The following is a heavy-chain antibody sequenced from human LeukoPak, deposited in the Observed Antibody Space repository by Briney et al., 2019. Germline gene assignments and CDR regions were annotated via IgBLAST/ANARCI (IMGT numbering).Heavy chain of an antibody. V-gene: IGHV1-2*04. CDR2: INPNSGGT. CDR3: VLLWFGAKDY. J-gene: IGHJ4*02. D-gene: IGHD3-10*01. CDR1: GYTLTGYY. Sequence: GASVKVSCKASGYTLTGYYMHWVRQAPGQGLEWMGWINPNSGGTNYAQKFQGWVTMTRDTSISTAYMELSRLRSDDTAVYYCVLLWFGAKDYWGQGTLVTVSS.